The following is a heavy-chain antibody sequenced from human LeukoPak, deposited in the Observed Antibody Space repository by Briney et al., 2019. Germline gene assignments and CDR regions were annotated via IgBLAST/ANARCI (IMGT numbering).Heavy chain of an antibody. J-gene: IGHJ4*02. CDR3: ARGGKHCSSTSCYRWTFDY. V-gene: IGHV6-1*01. Sequence: SQTLSLTCAISGDGVSSNSAAWNWIRQSPSRGLEWLGRTYYRSKWYNDYAVSVKSRITINPDTSKNQFSLQLNSVTPEDTAVYYCARGGKHCSSTSCYRWTFDYWGQGTLVTVSS. D-gene: IGHD2-2*01. CDR2: TYYRSKWYN. CDR1: GDGVSSNSAA.